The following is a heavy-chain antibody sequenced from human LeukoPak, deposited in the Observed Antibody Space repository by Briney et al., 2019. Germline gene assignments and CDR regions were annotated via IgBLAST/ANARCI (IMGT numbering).Heavy chain of an antibody. CDR2: ISAYNGNT. Sequence: ASVKVSCKASGYTFTSYGISWVRQAPGQALEWMGWISAYNGNTNYAQKLQGRVTMTTDTSTSTAYMELRSLRSDDTAVYYCARDLELELNFNWFDPWGQGTLVTVSS. D-gene: IGHD1-7*01. CDR1: GYTFTSYG. J-gene: IGHJ5*02. V-gene: IGHV1-18*01. CDR3: ARDLELELNFNWFDP.